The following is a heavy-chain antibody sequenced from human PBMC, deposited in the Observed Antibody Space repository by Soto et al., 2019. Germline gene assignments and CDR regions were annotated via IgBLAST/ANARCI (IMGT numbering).Heavy chain of an antibody. D-gene: IGHD2-2*03. CDR2: IRNTPYGGTT. V-gene: IGHV3-49*04. CDR3: SRGSFGYYGH. J-gene: IGHJ4*02. CDR1: GFRFSEHA. Sequence: GSLRLSCNCSGFRFSEHAMTWVRQAPGKGLEWVGFIRNTPYGGTTDYAASVRGRFTISRDDSASIAYLQMNSLKTEDSGLYYCSRGSFGYYGHWGTGNMVTVSA.